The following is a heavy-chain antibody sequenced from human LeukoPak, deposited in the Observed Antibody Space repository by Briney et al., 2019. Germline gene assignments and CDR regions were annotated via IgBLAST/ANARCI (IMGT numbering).Heavy chain of an antibody. Sequence: GESLKISCKGSGYSFTNYWIGWVRQMPGKGLEWMGIIYPDDSDTRYSPSFQGQVTISADKSISTAYLQWSSLKASDTAMYFCARSEYYDIVTGSVWFDPWGQGTLVTVPS. CDR1: GYSFTNYW. CDR3: ARSEYYDIVTGSVWFDP. D-gene: IGHD3-9*01. CDR2: IYPDDSDT. J-gene: IGHJ5*02. V-gene: IGHV5-51*03.